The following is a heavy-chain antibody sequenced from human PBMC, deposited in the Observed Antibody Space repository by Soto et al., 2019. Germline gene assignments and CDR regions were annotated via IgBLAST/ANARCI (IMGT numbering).Heavy chain of an antibody. Sequence: EVQLLESGGGLVQPGGSLRLSCAASGFTFSSYAMSWVRQAPGKGLEWVSAISGSGGSTYYADSVKGRFTISRDNSKNPLYLQMNSLRAEDTAVYYCATVAVPAAMQAYYYYYMDVWGKGTTVTVSS. CDR2: ISGSGGST. CDR3: ATVAVPAAMQAYYYYYMDV. D-gene: IGHD2-2*01. J-gene: IGHJ6*03. CDR1: GFTFSSYA. V-gene: IGHV3-23*01.